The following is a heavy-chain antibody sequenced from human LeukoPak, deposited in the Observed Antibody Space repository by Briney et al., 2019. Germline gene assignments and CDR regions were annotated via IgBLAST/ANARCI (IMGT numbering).Heavy chain of an antibody. CDR3: AKSETILWQLVVRHTSPGLFDY. CDR1: GFTFSSYG. V-gene: IGHV3-30*02. J-gene: IGHJ4*02. D-gene: IGHD6-6*01. CDR2: IRYDGSNK. Sequence: GGSLRLSCAASGFTFSSYGMHWVRQAPGKGLEWVAFIRYDGSNKYYADSVKGRFTISRDNSKNTLYLQMNSLRAEDTAVYYCAKSETILWQLVVRHTSPGLFDYWGQGTLVTVSS.